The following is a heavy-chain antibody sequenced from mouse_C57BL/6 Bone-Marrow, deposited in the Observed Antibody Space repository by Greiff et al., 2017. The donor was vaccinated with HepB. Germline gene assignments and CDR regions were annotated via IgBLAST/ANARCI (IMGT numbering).Heavy chain of an antibody. CDR3: ARDYDGAWFAY. CDR2: IYPGDGDT. V-gene: IGHV1-82*01. Sequence: QVQLKQSGPELVKPGASVKISCKASGYAFSSSWMNWVKQRPGKGLEWIGRIYPGDGDTNYNGKFKGKATLTADKSSSTAYMQLSSLTSEDSAVYFCARDYDGAWFAYWGQGTLVTVSA. J-gene: IGHJ3*01. CDR1: GYAFSSSW. D-gene: IGHD2-4*01.